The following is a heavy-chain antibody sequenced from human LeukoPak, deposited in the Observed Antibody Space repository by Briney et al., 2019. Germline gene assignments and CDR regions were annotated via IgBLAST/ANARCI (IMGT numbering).Heavy chain of an antibody. J-gene: IGHJ6*03. CDR3: ARAWGTAMDYYYYYYMDV. CDR2: IYTSGST. Sequence: SETLSLTCAVSGGSISSGSYYWSWIRQPAGKGLEWIGRIYTSGSTNYNPSLKSRVTISVDTSKNQFSLKLSSVTAADTAVYYCARAWGTAMDYYYYYYMDVWGKGTTVTVSS. D-gene: IGHD5-18*01. CDR1: GGSISSGSYY. V-gene: IGHV4-61*02.